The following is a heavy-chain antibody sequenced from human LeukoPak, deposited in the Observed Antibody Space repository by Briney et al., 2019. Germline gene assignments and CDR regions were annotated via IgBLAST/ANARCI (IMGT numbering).Heavy chain of an antibody. CDR1: GFTFSSYG. CDR3: AKDRGRGYYYYYMDV. Sequence: GGSLRLSCAASGFTFSSYGMHWVRQAPGKGLEWVAVISYDGSNKYYADSVKGRFTISRDNSKNTLYLQMNSLRAEDTAVYYCAKDRGRGYYYYYMDVWGKGTTVTVSS. CDR2: ISYDGSNK. V-gene: IGHV3-30*18. J-gene: IGHJ6*03.